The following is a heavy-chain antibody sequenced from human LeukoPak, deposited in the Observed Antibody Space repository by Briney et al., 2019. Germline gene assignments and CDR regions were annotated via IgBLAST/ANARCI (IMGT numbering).Heavy chain of an antibody. V-gene: IGHV4-38-2*02. J-gene: IGHJ4*02. Sequence: KSSETLSLTCTVSGYSISSGYYWGWIRQPPGKGLEWIGSIYHSGSTYYNPSLKSRVTISVDTSKNQFSLKLSSVTAADTAVYYCARYRSVTTGKRFFDYWGQGTLVTVSS. CDR1: GYSISSGYY. CDR2: IYHSGST. D-gene: IGHD4-17*01. CDR3: ARYRSVTTGKRFFDY.